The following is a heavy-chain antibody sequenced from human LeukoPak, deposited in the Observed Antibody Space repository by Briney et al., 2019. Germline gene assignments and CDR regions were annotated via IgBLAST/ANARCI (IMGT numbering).Heavy chain of an antibody. CDR1: GGSFSGYY. D-gene: IGHD3-10*01. CDR2: INHNGST. V-gene: IGHV4-34*01. J-gene: IGHJ3*02. CDR3: ARATRSMRVRGNAFDI. Sequence: PSETLSLTCAVYGGSFSGYYWSWIRQPPGKGLEWVGEINHNGSTNYNPSLKSRVTISVDTSKNQFSLKLSSVTAADTAVYYCARATRSMRVRGNAFDIWGQGTMVTVSS.